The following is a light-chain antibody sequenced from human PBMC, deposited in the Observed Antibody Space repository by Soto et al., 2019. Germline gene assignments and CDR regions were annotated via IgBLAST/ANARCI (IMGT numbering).Light chain of an antibody. J-gene: IGLJ1*01. CDR1: SSNIGRDP. CDR2: GNS. V-gene: IGLV1-40*01. CDR3: QSYDSSLSAYV. Sequence: QSVLTQPPSASGTPGQRVSISCSGSSSNIGRDPVNWYQQLPGTAPKLLLYGNSNRPSGVPDRFSGSKSGTSASLAITGLQAEDEAEYYCQSYDSSLSAYVFGTGTKVTVL.